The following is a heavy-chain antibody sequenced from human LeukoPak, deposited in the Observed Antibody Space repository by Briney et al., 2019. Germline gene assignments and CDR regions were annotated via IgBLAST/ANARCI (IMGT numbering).Heavy chain of an antibody. Sequence: GASVTVSCKASGYTFTNYGISWVRQAPGQGLEWMGWISAYNGNTNYAQKLQGRVTMTTDTSTSTAYMELRSLRSDDTAVYYCARDMKLVHYYNYAMDAWGQGTTVTVSS. CDR1: GYTFTNYG. D-gene: IGHD6-13*01. J-gene: IGHJ6*02. CDR2: ISAYNGNT. CDR3: ARDMKLVHYYNYAMDA. V-gene: IGHV1-18*01.